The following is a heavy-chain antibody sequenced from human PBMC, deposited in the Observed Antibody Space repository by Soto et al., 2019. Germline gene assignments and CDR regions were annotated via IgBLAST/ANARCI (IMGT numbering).Heavy chain of an antibody. Sequence: GGSLRLSCAASGFTFSNAWMSWVRQAPGKGLEWVGRIKSKTDGGTTDYAAPVKGRFTISRDDSKNTLYLQMNSLKTEDTAVYYCTTYCSSTSCYPRYNWFDPWGQGTLVTVSS. CDR3: TTYCSSTSCYPRYNWFDP. CDR1: GFTFSNAW. J-gene: IGHJ5*02. CDR2: IKSKTDGGTT. D-gene: IGHD2-2*01. V-gene: IGHV3-15*01.